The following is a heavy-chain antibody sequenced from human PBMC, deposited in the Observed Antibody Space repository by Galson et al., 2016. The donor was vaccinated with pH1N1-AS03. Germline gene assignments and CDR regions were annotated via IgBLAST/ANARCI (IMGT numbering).Heavy chain of an antibody. D-gene: IGHD6-13*01. Sequence: VKVSCKVSGYTFGDYYVHWVQQAPGKGLEWMGLIDPEDDKTIYAEKFQARVTITADTSTVTAYMELSSLRSEDTAVYYCASAIAAAGSSWGQGTLVTVSS. CDR3: ASAIAAAGSS. V-gene: IGHV1-69-2*01. CDR2: IDPEDDKT. J-gene: IGHJ5*02. CDR1: GYTFGDYY.